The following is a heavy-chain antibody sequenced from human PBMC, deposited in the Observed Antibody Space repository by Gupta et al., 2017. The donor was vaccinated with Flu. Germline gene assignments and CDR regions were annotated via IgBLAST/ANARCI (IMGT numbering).Heavy chain of an antibody. Sequence: GLEWMGWINPNSGGTNYAQKFQGRVTMTRDTSISTAYMELSRLRSDDTAVYYCASYPVYGDYAFDYWGQGTLVTVSS. CDR3: ASYPVYGDYAFDY. CDR2: INPNSGGT. D-gene: IGHD4-17*01. V-gene: IGHV1-2*02. J-gene: IGHJ4*02.